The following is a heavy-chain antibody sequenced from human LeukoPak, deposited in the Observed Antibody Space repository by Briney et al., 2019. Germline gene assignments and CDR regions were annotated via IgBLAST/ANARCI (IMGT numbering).Heavy chain of an antibody. CDR3: ARAYSSSWYFFDY. CDR1: GFTFSSYA. Sequence: GGSLRLSCAASGFTFSSYAMSWVRQAPGKGLEWVSAISGSGGSTYYADSVKGRFTISRDNAKNSLYLQMNSLRAEDTALYYCARAYSSSWYFFDYWGQGTLVTVSS. J-gene: IGHJ4*02. CDR2: ISGSGGST. D-gene: IGHD6-13*01. V-gene: IGHV3-23*01.